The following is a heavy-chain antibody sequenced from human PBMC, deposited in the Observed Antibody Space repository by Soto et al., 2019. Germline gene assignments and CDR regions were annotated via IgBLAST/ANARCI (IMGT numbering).Heavy chain of an antibody. V-gene: IGHV4-30-4*01. CDR1: GGSISSGDYY. J-gene: IGHJ5*02. CDR2: SHHSGST. Sequence: QVQLQETGPGLVKPSETLSLTCTVSGGSISSGDYYWSWIRQSPGKGLEWIGYSHHSGSTYYSPSLKTRATMSVDSSRNQFSLKLTSVTAADTAVYYCAREYNKSGYRRLDPWGQGTLVTVSS. CDR3: AREYNKSGYRRLDP. D-gene: IGHD3-22*01.